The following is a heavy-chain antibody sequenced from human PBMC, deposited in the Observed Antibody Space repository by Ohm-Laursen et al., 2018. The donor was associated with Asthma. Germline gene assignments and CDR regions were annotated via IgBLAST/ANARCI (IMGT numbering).Heavy chain of an antibody. CDR2: ISYDGSNK. Sequence: SLRLSCAASGFTFSSYAMHWVRQAPGKGLEWVAVISYDGSNKYYADSVKGRFTISRDNSKNTLYLQMNSLRAEDTAVYYCARGRVIATSLEEFDYWGQGTLVTVSS. CDR1: GFTFSSYA. CDR3: ARGRVIATSLEEFDY. V-gene: IGHV3-30-3*01. J-gene: IGHJ4*02. D-gene: IGHD2-21*01.